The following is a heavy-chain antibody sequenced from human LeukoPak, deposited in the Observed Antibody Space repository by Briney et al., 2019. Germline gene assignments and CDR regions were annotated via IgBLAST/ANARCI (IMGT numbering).Heavy chain of an antibody. J-gene: IGHJ3*02. CDR2: IKEDGSEK. CDR1: GITFSRYW. CDR3: ARDGGSSGYHDALDI. Sequence: PGGSLRLSCAVSGITFSRYWMSWVRQAPGKGLEWVANIKEDGSEKYYVDSVKGRFTISSDNSKNTLSLQWNSLRDEDTAVYYCARDGGSSGYHDALDIWGQGTMVTVSA. V-gene: IGHV3-7*01. D-gene: IGHD3-22*01.